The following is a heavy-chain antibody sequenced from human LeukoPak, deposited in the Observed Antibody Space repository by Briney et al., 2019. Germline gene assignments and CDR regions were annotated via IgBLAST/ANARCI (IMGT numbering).Heavy chain of an antibody. J-gene: IGHJ5*02. CDR1: GGSISSSSYY. Sequence: SETLSLTCTVSGGSISSSSYYWGWIRQPPGKGLEWIGSIYYSGSTYYNPSLKSRVTISVDTSKNQFSLKLSSVTAADTAVYYCARERVGGSLVWFDPWGQGTLVTVSS. V-gene: IGHV4-39*07. CDR3: ARERVGGSLVWFDP. CDR2: IYYSGST. D-gene: IGHD5-12*01.